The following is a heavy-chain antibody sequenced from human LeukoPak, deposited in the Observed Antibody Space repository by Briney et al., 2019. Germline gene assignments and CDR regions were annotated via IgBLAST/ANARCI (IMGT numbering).Heavy chain of an antibody. V-gene: IGHV4-31*03. J-gene: IGHJ4*02. CDR1: GGSISSGGYY. Sequence: PSQTLSLTCTVSGGSISSGGYYWSWIRQHPGKGLEWIGYIYYSGSTYYNPSLKSRVTISVDTPKNQFSLKLSSVTAAGTAVYYCARDRSSDTAMVYYFDYWGQGTLVTVSS. CDR3: ARDRSSDTAMVYYFDY. CDR2: IYYSGST. D-gene: IGHD5-18*01.